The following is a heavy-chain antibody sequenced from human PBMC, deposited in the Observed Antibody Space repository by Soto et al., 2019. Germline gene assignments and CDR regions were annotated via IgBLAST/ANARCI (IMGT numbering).Heavy chain of an antibody. J-gene: IGHJ4*02. Sequence: SVKVSCKASGFTFTSSAVQWVRQARGQRLEWIGWIVVGSGNTNYAQKFQERVTITRDMSTSTAYMELSSLRSEDTAVYYCAAVGSSSWLPPDYWGQGTLVTVSS. D-gene: IGHD6-13*01. CDR2: IVVGSGNT. V-gene: IGHV1-58*01. CDR1: GFTFTSSA. CDR3: AAVGSSSWLPPDY.